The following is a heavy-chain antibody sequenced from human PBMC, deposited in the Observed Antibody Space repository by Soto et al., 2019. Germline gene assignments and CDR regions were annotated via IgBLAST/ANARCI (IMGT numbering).Heavy chain of an antibody. Sequence: ETRSLTCPVSGAAISIYSWSGIRQPPGQGLEWIGYIYYSGSTYYSPSLKSRVTISVDTSKNRFSLKLSSVTDADTSVYYCARESGGGYSQRKSNWYDPWGQGTQVTVSS. CDR3: ARESGGGYSQRKSNWYDP. CDR2: IYYSGST. V-gene: IGHV4-59*01. J-gene: IGHJ5*02. CDR1: GAAISIYS. D-gene: IGHD3-22*01.